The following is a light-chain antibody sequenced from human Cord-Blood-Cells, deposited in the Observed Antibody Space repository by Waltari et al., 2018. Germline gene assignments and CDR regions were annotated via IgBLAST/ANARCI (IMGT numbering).Light chain of an antibody. CDR2: AAS. CDR1: QSISSS. CDR3: QQSYSTLT. V-gene: IGKV1-39*01. Sequence: DNQMTQSPSSLSASVGARVTITCRASQSISSSLNWYQQKPGKAPKLLIYAASSLQSGVPSRFSGSGSGTDFTLTISSLQPEDFATYYCQQSYSTLTFGGGTKVEIK. J-gene: IGKJ4*01.